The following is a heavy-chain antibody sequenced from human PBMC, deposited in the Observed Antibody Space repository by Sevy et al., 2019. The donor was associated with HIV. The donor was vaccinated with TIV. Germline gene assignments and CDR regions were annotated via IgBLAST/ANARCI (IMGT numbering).Heavy chain of an antibody. D-gene: IGHD1-26*01. CDR2: MSPNSGKT. CDR1: GGTFSSYA. Sequence: ASVKVSCKASGGTFSSYAISWVRQATGQGLEWMGWMSPNSGKTGYAQKFQGRVTMTRNTSISTAYMELSSLGSEDTAVYYCARGPNSGRYRDYYYYYGMDVWGQGTAVTVSS. CDR3: ARGPNSGRYRDYYYYYGMDV. J-gene: IGHJ6*02. V-gene: IGHV1-8*02.